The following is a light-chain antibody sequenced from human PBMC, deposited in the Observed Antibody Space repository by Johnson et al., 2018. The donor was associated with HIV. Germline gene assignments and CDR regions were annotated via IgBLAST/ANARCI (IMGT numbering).Light chain of an antibody. J-gene: IGLJ1*01. CDR2: ESD. Sequence: QSVLTQPPSVSAAPGQKVTISCSGSNSNIGNNYVSWYQQLPGTAPKLLIYESDQRPSGIPDRFSGSKSGTSATLDITGLQTGDESEYYCGTWDSGLSAGGVFGTGTKVTVL. V-gene: IGLV1-51*02. CDR3: GTWDSGLSAGGV. CDR1: NSNIGNNY.